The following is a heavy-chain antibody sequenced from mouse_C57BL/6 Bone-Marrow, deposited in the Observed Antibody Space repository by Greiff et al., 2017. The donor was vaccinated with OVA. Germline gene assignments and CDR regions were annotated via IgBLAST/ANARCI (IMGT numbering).Heavy chain of an antibody. D-gene: IGHD2-5*01. Sequence: EVKLVESGGGLVKPGGSLKLSCAASGFTFSDYGMHWVRQAPEKGLEWVAYISSGSSTIYYADTVKGRFTISRDNAKNTLFLHMTSLRSEDTAMDYCATYYSNYAWFAYWGQGTLVTVSA. J-gene: IGHJ3*01. CDR2: ISSGSSTI. CDR3: ATYYSNYAWFAY. V-gene: IGHV5-17*01. CDR1: GFTFSDYG.